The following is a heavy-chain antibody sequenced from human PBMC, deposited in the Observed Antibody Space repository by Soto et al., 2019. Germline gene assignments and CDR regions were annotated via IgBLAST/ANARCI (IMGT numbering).Heavy chain of an antibody. J-gene: IGHJ4*02. D-gene: IGHD3-22*01. CDR3: ARAYDSSGYSIDY. V-gene: IGHV4-59*01. CDR2: IYYSGST. Sequence: PSETLSLTCTVSGGSISSYYWSWIRQPPGKGLEWIGYIYYSGSTNYNPSLKSRVTISVDTSKNQFSLKLSSVTAADTAVYYCARAYDSSGYSIDYWGQGTLVTVS. CDR1: GGSISSYY.